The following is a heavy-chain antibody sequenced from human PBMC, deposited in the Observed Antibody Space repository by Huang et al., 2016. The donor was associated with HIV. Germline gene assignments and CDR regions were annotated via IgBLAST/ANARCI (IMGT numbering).Heavy chain of an antibody. J-gene: IGHJ3*02. Sequence: QVQLQESGPGLVKPSQTLSLTCSVSGGSISSGNYYWSWIRQPAWKGLEWIGHIYTSGTTIYNSSLKSRVTISVATSKNQFSLKLSSVTAADTAVYYCARLTGYSTFDIWGHGTVVTVSS. V-gene: IGHV4-61*09. CDR2: IYTSGTT. CDR1: GGSISSGNYY. CDR3: ARLTGYSTFDI. D-gene: IGHD3-9*01.